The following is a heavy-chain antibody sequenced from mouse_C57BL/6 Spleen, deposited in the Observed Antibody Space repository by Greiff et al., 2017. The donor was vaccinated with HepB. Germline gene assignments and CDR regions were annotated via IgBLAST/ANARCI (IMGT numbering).Heavy chain of an antibody. CDR3: ARSIYDGYPYYFDY. CDR2: INPNNGGT. J-gene: IGHJ2*01. D-gene: IGHD2-3*01. Sequence: EVQLQQSGPELVKPGASVKISCKASGYTFTDYYMNWVKQSHGKSLEWIGDINPNNGGTSYNQKFKGKATLTVDKSSSTAYMELRSLTSEDSAVYYCARSIYDGYPYYFDYWGQGTTLTVSS. V-gene: IGHV1-26*01. CDR1: GYTFTDYY.